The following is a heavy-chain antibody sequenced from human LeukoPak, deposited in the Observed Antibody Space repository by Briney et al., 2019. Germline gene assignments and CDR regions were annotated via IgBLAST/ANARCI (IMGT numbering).Heavy chain of an antibody. V-gene: IGHV3-48*02. D-gene: IGHD2-21*02. CDR2: IRTSSGGI. J-gene: IGHJ4*02. CDR1: GFTFSRYS. Sequence: GGSLRLSCAASGFTFSRYSVNWVRQAPGRGLEWVAYIRTSSGGIYYADSVKGRFTISTDTAKNSLYLEMNNLRDGDTAVYFCARDDSWAFDHWGQGTLVTVSS. CDR3: ARDDSWAFDH.